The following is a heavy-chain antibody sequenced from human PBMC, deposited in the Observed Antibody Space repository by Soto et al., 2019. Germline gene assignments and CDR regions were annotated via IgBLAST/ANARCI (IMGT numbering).Heavy chain of an antibody. CDR2: INAGNGYT. CDR1: GYTFTTYA. V-gene: IGHV1-3*01. CDR3: ARGVDVCTTTSCYMIDY. Sequence: QVQLVQSGAEVKKPGASVMVSCQASGYTFTTYAMHWVRQAPGQRLEWMGWINAGNGYTKYSQKFQGRVTITRDTSATTAYMELSSLRPEGTAADYCARGVDVCTTTSCYMIDYWGQGTLVTVSS. D-gene: IGHD2-2*02. J-gene: IGHJ4*02.